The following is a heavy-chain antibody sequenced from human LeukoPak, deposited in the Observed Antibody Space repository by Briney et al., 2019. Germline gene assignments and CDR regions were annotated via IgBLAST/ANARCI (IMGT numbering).Heavy chain of an antibody. CDR2: LYSGGRT. CDR3: ARGVTTSYFDY. V-gene: IGHV3-53*01. CDR1: GFTVSNKY. D-gene: IGHD4-17*01. Sequence: GVSLRLSCAASGFTVSNKYMNGVRQAPEKGREGVSVLYSGGRTYYADSVKGRFTISRDNSKNTLYLQMNSLRAEDTAVYYCARGVTTSYFDYWGHGTLVTVSS. J-gene: IGHJ4*01.